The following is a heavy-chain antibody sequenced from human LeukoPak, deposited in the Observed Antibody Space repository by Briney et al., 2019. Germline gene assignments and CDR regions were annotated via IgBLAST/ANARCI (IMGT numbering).Heavy chain of an antibody. CDR2: TRNKANSYTK. D-gene: IGHD3-3*01. J-gene: IGHJ4*02. CDR1: GFTFSDHY. V-gene: IGHV3-72*01. CDR3: ARASGNSTIRYYFDN. Sequence: LPGGSLRPSCAASGFTFSDHYMDWLRQPPGKGLEWVGRTRNKANSYTKEYAASVKGRFTVSRDASKNSMHLQMNSLKTEDTAVYYCARASGNSTIRYYFDNWGQGTLVTVSA.